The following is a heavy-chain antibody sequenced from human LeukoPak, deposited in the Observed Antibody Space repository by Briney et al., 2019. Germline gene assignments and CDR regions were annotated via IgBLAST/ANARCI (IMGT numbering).Heavy chain of an antibody. D-gene: IGHD1-26*01. CDR2: IYSADSA. V-gene: IGHV3-53*01. J-gene: IGHJ4*02. Sequence: QPGGSLRLSCAASGFTVSRNYMSWVRQAPGKGLEWVSVIYSADSAHYADSVRGRFTISRDNSKNTLYLQMNSLRADDTAVYYCAREVGGGATNYFDYWGQGTLVTVSS. CDR3: AREVGGGATNYFDY. CDR1: GFTVSRNY.